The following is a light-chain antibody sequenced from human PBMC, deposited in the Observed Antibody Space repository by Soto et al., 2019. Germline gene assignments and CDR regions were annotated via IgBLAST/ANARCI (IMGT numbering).Light chain of an antibody. J-gene: IGKJ1*01. CDR2: KAS. CDR3: QQYNSYPST. CDR1: QSLLHSNGYNY. V-gene: IGKV1-5*03. Sequence: ITQSPLSLPVTPGEPASISCRSSQSLLHSNGYNYLAWYQQKPGKAPKLLIYKASSLESGVPSRFSGSGSGTEFTLTISSLQPDDFATYYCQQYNSYPSTFGQGTKVDIK.